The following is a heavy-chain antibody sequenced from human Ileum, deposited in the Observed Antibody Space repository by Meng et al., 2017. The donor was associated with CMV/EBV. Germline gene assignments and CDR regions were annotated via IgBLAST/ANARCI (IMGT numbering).Heavy chain of an antibody. Sequence: GSLRLSCTVSGGSISSSSYYWGWLRQPPGKGLEWIGNNYYNGSTYYNPSLKSRVTISVDTSKNQFSLKLSSVTAADTAVYYCARHARDRSYAGYWGQGTLVTVSS. CDR3: ARHARDRSYAGY. J-gene: IGHJ4*02. V-gene: IGHV4-39*01. D-gene: IGHD3-16*01. CDR1: GGSISSSSYY. CDR2: NYYNGST.